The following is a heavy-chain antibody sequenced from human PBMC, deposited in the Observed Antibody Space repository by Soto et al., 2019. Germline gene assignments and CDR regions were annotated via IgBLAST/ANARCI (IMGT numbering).Heavy chain of an antibody. J-gene: IGHJ4*02. Sequence: QVQLQESGPGLVKPSETLSLTCTVSGGSLSSGHYYWSWIRQPPGKGLEWIGYIYDSGSTNYNPSLKSRVTISVDTSRNKFSMKLNSVTAADTGVYYCAREGDFPGSPLDYWGQGTMVTVPS. V-gene: IGHV4-61*01. CDR2: IYDSGST. CDR3: AREGDFPGSPLDY. D-gene: IGHD3-3*01. CDR1: GGSLSSGHYY.